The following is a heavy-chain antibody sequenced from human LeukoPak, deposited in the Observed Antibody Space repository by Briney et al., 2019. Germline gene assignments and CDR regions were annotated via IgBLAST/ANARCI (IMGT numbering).Heavy chain of an antibody. V-gene: IGHV4-39*01. D-gene: IGHD2-2*01. Sequence: SDTLSLTCTVSGGSISSSSYYWGWIRQPPGKGLEWIGSIYYSGSTYYNPSLKSRVTISVDTSKNQFSLKLSSVTAADTAVYYCARPGSGPYCSSTSCYWDYWGQGTLVTVSS. J-gene: IGHJ4*02. CDR2: IYYSGST. CDR1: GGSISSSSYY. CDR3: ARPGSGPYCSSTSCYWDY.